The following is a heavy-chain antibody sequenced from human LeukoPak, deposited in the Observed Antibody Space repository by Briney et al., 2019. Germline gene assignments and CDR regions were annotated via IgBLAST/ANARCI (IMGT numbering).Heavy chain of an antibody. CDR3: ASDRVTTEY. CDR1: GFTFSTYW. J-gene: IGHJ4*02. Sequence: PGGSLRLSCAASGFTFSTYWMHWVRQGPGMGLVWVSRINSDGTTTNYADSVKGRFTISRDNAKNTLYLQMNSLRAEDTAVYYCASDRVTTEYWGQGTLVTVSS. V-gene: IGHV3-74*01. CDR2: INSDGTTT. D-gene: IGHD4-17*01.